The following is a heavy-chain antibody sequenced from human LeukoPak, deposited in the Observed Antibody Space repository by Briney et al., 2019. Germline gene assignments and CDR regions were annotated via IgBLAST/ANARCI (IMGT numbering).Heavy chain of an antibody. CDR3: ATAAYDTGSYIVNHDY. D-gene: IGHD3-22*01. CDR1: GFTFSSYS. J-gene: IGHJ4*02. Sequence: GGSLRLSCAASGFTFSSYSMNWVRQAPGKGLAWVSVIYRDDTTYYADSVEGRFTISRDNSKNTLYLQMSSLRAEDTAMYYCATAAYDTGSYIVNHDYWGQGTLVTVSS. CDR2: IYRDDTT. V-gene: IGHV3-53*01.